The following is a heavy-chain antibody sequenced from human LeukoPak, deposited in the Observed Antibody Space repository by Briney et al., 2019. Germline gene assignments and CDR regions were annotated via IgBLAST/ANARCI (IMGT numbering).Heavy chain of an antibody. CDR2: IIPIFATA. V-gene: IGHV1-69*13. CDR1: GGTFSTFA. Sequence: ASVKVSCKASGGTFSTFAIIWVRQAPGQGLEWMGGIIPIFATANYAQKFQGRVTITADESTSTAYMELSSLRSEDTAVFYCARSLPFGEPIPSNFDYWGQGTLVTVSS. J-gene: IGHJ4*02. CDR3: ARSLPFGEPIPSNFDY. D-gene: IGHD3-10*01.